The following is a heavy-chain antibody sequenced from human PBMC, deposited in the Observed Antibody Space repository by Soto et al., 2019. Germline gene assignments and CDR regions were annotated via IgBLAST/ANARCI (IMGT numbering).Heavy chain of an antibody. D-gene: IGHD6-6*01. Sequence: GALRLSCAASGFTFSSYAMSWVRQAPGKGLEWVSAISGSGGSTYYADSVKGRFTISRDNSKNTLYLQMNSLRAEDTAVYYCATEYSSSSVYFDYWGQGTLVTVSS. CDR1: GFTFSSYA. CDR3: ATEYSSSSVYFDY. CDR2: ISGSGGST. J-gene: IGHJ4*02. V-gene: IGHV3-23*01.